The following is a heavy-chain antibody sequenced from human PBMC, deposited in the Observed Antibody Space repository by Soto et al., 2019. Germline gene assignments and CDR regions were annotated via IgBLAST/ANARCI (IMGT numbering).Heavy chain of an antibody. CDR3: ASGIAVAGRYNWFDP. V-gene: IGHV1-18*01. D-gene: IGHD6-19*01. J-gene: IGHJ5*02. CDR1: GYTFTSYG. CDR2: ISAYNGNT. Sequence: ASVKVSCKASGYTFTSYGISWVRQAPGQGLEWMGWISAYNGNTNYAQKLQGRVTMTTDTSTSTAYMELRSLRSDDTAVYYCASGIAVAGRYNWFDPWGQGTLVTVSS.